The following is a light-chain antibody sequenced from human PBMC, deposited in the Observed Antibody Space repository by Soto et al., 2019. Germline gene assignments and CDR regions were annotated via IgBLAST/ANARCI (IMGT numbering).Light chain of an antibody. CDR2: AAS. CDR1: QSINSY. V-gene: IGKV1-39*01. J-gene: IGKJ1*01. Sequence: DIQMTQSPSSLSASVGDRVTITCRASQSINSYLNWYQQKPGKAPTLLIYAASSLQSGVPSRFSGSGSWTDFTLTISSLQPEDFATYYGQQSYSTPRTFGQGTKVEIK. CDR3: QQSYSTPRT.